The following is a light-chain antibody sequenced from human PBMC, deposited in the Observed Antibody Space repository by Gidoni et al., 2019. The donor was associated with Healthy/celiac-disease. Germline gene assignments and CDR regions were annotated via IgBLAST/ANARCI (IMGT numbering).Light chain of an antibody. Sequence: EIVMTQSPATLSVSPGERATLSCRGSQSVSSNLAWYQQKPGQAPRILIYGASTRATGIPARFSGSGSGTEFTLTISSLQSEDFAVYYCQQYNNWPGTFGQXTKVEIK. CDR1: QSVSSN. CDR2: GAS. V-gene: IGKV3-15*01. J-gene: IGKJ1*01. CDR3: QQYNNWPGT.